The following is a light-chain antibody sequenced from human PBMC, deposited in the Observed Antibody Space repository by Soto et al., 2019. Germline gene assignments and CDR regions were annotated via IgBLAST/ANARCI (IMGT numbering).Light chain of an antibody. V-gene: IGKV1-27*01. CDR3: QKYNSAPPYT. Sequence: DIQMTQSPSSLSASVGDRVTITCRASQGISNYLAWYQQKPGKVPKLLIYAASTLQSGVPSRFSGSGSGTDFTLTISSQQPEDVATYYFQKYNSAPPYTFGQGTKLEIK. CDR1: QGISNY. CDR2: AAS. J-gene: IGKJ2*01.